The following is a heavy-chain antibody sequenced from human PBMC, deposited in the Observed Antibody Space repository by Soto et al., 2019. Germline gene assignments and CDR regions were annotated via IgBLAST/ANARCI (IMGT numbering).Heavy chain of an antibody. J-gene: IGHJ6*02. V-gene: IGHV3-7*03. CDR3: ARPRFRGMDV. CDR2: IKEDGSEK. Sequence: GWSLRLACVCSGFRISNYFMSWFRQAPGKGLEWVANIKEDGSEKYYVESVKGRFTISRDNAKNSLYLQVNSLRDEDTAVYYCARPRFRGMDVWGQGTTVTVSS. D-gene: IGHD3-10*01. CDR1: GFRISNYF.